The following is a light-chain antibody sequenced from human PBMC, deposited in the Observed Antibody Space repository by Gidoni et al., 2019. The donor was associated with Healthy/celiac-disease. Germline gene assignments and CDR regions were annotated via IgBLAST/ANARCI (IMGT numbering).Light chain of an antibody. Sequence: EIVMTQSPATLSVSPGERATLSRRASQSVSSNLAWYQQKPGQAPRLLIYGASTRATGIPARFSGSGSGTEFTLTISSLQSEDFAVYYCQQYNNWPLTFXGXTKVEIK. CDR3: QQYNNWPLT. V-gene: IGKV3-15*01. J-gene: IGKJ4*01. CDR1: QSVSSN. CDR2: GAS.